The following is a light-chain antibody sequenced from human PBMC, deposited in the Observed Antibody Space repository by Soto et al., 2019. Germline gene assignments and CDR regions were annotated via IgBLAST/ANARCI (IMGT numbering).Light chain of an antibody. Sequence: DIQMTQSPSTLSASVGDRVTITCRASQSISSWLAWYQQKPGKAPKLLIYEASNLESGVPSRFRGSGSGTEFTLTISSLKSEDFAVYYCQQYNNWPPVTFGQGTKVDIK. CDR1: QSISSW. CDR2: EAS. V-gene: IGKV1-5*01. J-gene: IGKJ1*01. CDR3: QQYNNWPPVT.